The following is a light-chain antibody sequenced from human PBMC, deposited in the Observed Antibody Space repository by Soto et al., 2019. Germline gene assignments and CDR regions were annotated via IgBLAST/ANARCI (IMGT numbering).Light chain of an antibody. V-gene: IGKV3-20*01. CDR3: QQYDTSPQMMYT. J-gene: IGKJ2*01. Sequence: EIVLTQFPGTLSLSPGERATLSCRASQSVNINSLAWYQQRPGQAPRLLIYGASRRATGIPDRFSGSGSGTDFTLTIVRLEPEDFAVYFCQQYDTSPQMMYTFGQGTKLEI. CDR2: GAS. CDR1: QSVNINS.